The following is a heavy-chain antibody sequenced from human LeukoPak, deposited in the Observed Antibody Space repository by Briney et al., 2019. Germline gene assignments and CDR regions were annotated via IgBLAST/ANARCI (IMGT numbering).Heavy chain of an antibody. J-gene: IGHJ4*02. CDR2: ISWNSGSI. D-gene: IGHD4-17*01. CDR1: GFTFGDYA. V-gene: IGHV3-9*01. Sequence: PGGSLRLSCTASGFTFGDYAMHWVRQAPGKGLEWVSGISWNSGSIGYADSVKGRFTISRDNAKNSLYLQMNSLRAEDTALYYCAKALPLYGDYSNYFDYWGQGTLVTVSS. CDR3: AKALPLYGDYSNYFDY.